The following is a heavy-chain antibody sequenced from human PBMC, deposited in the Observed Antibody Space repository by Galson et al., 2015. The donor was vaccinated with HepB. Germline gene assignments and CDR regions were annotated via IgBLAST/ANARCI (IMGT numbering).Heavy chain of an antibody. CDR2: ISSSSSYI. D-gene: IGHD2-8*01. CDR3: ARRTKGLLDAFDI. V-gene: IGHV3-21*01. CDR1: GFTFSSYS. Sequence: SLRLSCAASGFTFSSYSMNWVRQAPGKGLEWVSSISSSSSYIYYADSVKGRFTISRDNAKNSLYLQMNSLRAEDTAVYYCARRTKGLLDAFDIWGQGTMVTVSS. J-gene: IGHJ3*02.